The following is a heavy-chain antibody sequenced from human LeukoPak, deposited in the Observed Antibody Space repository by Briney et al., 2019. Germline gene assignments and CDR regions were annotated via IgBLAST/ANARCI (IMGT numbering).Heavy chain of an antibody. CDR2: INPNSGGT. CDR3: ARELGYCSSTSCRPFDP. CDR1: GYTFTGYY. V-gene: IGHV1-2*06. D-gene: IGHD2-2*01. J-gene: IGHJ5*02. Sequence: ASEKVSCKASGYTFTGYYMHWVRQAPGQGLEWMGRINPNSGGTNYAQKFQGRVTMTRDTSISTAYMELSRLRSDDTAVYYCARELGYCSSTSCRPFDPWGQGTLVTVSS.